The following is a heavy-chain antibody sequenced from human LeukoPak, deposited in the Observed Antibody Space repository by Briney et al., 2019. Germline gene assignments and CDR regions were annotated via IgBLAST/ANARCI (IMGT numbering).Heavy chain of an antibody. V-gene: IGHV1-69*05. Sequence: AASVKVSCKASGGTFSSYAISWVRQAPGQGLESMGGIIPIFGTANYAQKFQGRVTITTDESTSTAYMELSSLRSEDTAVYYCAREERYSRNINWFDPWGQGTLVTVSS. CDR3: AREERYSRNINWFDP. J-gene: IGHJ5*02. D-gene: IGHD6-13*01. CDR1: GGTFSSYA. CDR2: IIPIFGTA.